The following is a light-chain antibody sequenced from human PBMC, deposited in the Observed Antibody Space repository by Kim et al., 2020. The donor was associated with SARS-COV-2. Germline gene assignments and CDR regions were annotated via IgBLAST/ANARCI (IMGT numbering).Light chain of an antibody. CDR3: QSSDSSGTWV. J-gene: IGLJ3*02. CDR2: KDT. Sequence: VSPGQTAMITCSGDTLPKQYTFWYQQKAGQAPVLVIYKDTERPSGIPERFSASSSGTTVTLTISGVQAEDEADYYCQSSDSSGTWVFGGGTKLTVL. CDR1: TLPKQY. V-gene: IGLV3-25*03.